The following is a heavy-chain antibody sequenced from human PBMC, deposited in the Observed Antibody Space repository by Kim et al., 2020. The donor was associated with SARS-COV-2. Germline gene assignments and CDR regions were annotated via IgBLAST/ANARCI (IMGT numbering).Heavy chain of an antibody. CDR3: ASAFKGVDYYDSSGLIYFDY. Sequence: GGSLRLSCAASGFTFSSYWMSWVRQAPGKGLEWVANIKQDGSEKYYVDSVKGRFTISRDNAKNSTYLQMNSLRAEDTAVYYCASAFKGVDYYDSSGLIYFDYWGQGTLVTVSS. CDR2: IKQDGSEK. J-gene: IGHJ4*02. D-gene: IGHD3-22*01. CDR1: GFTFSSYW. V-gene: IGHV3-7*01.